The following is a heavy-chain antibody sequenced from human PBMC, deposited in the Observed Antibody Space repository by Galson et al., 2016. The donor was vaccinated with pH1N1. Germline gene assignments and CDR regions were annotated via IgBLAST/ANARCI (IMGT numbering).Heavy chain of an antibody. V-gene: IGHV3-7*01. Sequence: SLRLSCAGSGFTFNNYWMTWVRQAPGKGLEWVANIKQDGSEKFYVASVKGRFTISRDNAKNSLYLQMNSLRAEDTAVYYCARAIAAADSAWGQGTMVTVSS. J-gene: IGHJ3*01. D-gene: IGHD6-13*01. CDR3: ARAIAAADSA. CDR1: GFTFNNYW. CDR2: IKQDGSEK.